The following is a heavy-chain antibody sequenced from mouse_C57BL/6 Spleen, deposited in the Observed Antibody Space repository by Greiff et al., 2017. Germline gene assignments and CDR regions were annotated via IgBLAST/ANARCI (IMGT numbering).Heavy chain of an antibody. CDR3: ARVYYGYDWFAY. CDR1: GYTFTSYG. Sequence: VKLMESGAELARPGASVKLSCKASGYTFTSYGISWVKQRTGQGLEWIGEIYPRSGNTYYNEKFKGKATLTADKSSSTAYMELRSLTSEDSAVYFCARVYYGYDWFAYWGQGTLVTVSA. D-gene: IGHD2-2*01. V-gene: IGHV1-81*01. J-gene: IGHJ3*01. CDR2: IYPRSGNT.